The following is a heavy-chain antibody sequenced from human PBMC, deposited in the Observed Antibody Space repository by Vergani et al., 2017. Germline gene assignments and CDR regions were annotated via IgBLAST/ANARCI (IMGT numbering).Heavy chain of an antibody. Sequence: QVLLVQSGAEVRKPGSSVKVSCKVSGDIFNNYTVTWVRQAPGQGLEWMGRIIPIIRLATSAQKFQDRVKITGDTSTNTVYMEMNNLRSEDTAVYYCARVSPGDNSGWEPFDYWGQGTLVTVSS. V-gene: IGHV1-69*04. CDR1: GDIFNNYT. D-gene: IGHD6-19*01. J-gene: IGHJ4*02. CDR2: IIPIIRLA. CDR3: ARVSPGDNSGWEPFDY.